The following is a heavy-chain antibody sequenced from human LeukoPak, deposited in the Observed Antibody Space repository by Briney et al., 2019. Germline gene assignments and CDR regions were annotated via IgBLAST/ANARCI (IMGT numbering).Heavy chain of an antibody. CDR2: ISSSSSYI. CDR3: ARGGRNSSGSFRAFDI. CDR1: GFTFSSYS. V-gene: IGHV3-21*01. Sequence: GGSLRLSCAASGFTFSSYSMNWVRQAPGKGLEWVSYISSSSSYIYYADSVKGRFTISRDNAKNSLYLQMNSLRAEDTAVYYCARGGRNSSGSFRAFDIWGQGTMVTVSS. J-gene: IGHJ3*02. D-gene: IGHD6-19*01.